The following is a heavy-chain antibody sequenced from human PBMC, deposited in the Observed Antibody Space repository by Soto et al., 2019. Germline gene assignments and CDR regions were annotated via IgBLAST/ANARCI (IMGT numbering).Heavy chain of an antibody. V-gene: IGHV4-34*01. CDR2: INHSGST. CDR1: GGSFSGYY. CDR3: ARKALTMVRGPIYYYYMAV. D-gene: IGHD3-10*01. J-gene: IGHJ6*03. Sequence: SETLSLTCAVYGGSFSGYYWSWIRQPPGKGLEWIGEINHSGSTNYNPSLKSRVTISVDTSKNQFSLKLSSVTAADTAVYYCARKALTMVRGPIYYYYMAVWGKGTTVTVSS.